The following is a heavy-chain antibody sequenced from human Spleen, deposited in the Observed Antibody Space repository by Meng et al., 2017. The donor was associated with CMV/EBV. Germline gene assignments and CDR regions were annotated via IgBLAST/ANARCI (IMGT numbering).Heavy chain of an antibody. Sequence: LTCTVSSGSVNSGSSYWSWIRQPPGKGLEWIGYVYYSGSTNYNPSLKSRVTISVDTSKNQFSLKLSSVTAADTAIYFCARSNTKVDYWGQGTLVTVSS. CDR3: ARSNTKVDY. CDR2: VYYSGST. CDR1: SGSVNSGSSY. J-gene: IGHJ4*02. D-gene: IGHD2-2*01. V-gene: IGHV4-61*01.